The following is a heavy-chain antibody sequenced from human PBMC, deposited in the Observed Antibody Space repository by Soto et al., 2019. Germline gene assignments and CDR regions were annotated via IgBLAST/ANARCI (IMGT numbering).Heavy chain of an antibody. CDR1: GFTFSDYY. D-gene: IGHD5-12*01. CDR3: ARDQGAYSGYGYYYGMDV. Sequence: GGSLRLSCAASGFTFSDYYMSWIRQAPGKGLEWVSYLSSSSSYTNYADSVKGRFTISRDNAKNSLYLQMNSLRAEDTAVYYCARDQGAYSGYGYYYGMDVWGQGTTVTVSS. V-gene: IGHV3-11*06. CDR2: LSSSSSYT. J-gene: IGHJ6*02.